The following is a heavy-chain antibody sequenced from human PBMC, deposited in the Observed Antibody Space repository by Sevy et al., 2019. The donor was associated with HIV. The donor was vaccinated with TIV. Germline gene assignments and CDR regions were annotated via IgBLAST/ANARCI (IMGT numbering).Heavy chain of an antibody. Sequence: SETLSLTCTVSGGSVSSGSYYWSWIRQPPGKGLEWIGYIYYSGSTNYNPSLKSRVTISVDTSKNQCSLKLSSVPAADTAVYYCARDYGAYYYYYGMDVWGQGTTVTVSS. V-gene: IGHV4-61*01. D-gene: IGHD4-17*01. CDR3: ARDYGAYYYYYGMDV. CDR1: GGSVSSGSYY. CDR2: IYYSGST. J-gene: IGHJ6*02.